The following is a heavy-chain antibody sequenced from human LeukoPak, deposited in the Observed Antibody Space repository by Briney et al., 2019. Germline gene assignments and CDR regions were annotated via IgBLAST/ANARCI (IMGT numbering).Heavy chain of an antibody. CDR1: GDSVSSNSAA. Sequence: SQTLSLTCAISGDSVSSNSAAWNWIRQSPSRGLEWLGRTYYRSKWYNDYAVSVKSRITINPDTSKNQFSLQLNSVTPEDTAVYYCARDYYPTRFIAAAAFDYWGQGTLVTVSS. CDR3: ARDYYPTRFIAAAAFDY. J-gene: IGHJ4*02. V-gene: IGHV6-1*01. CDR2: TYYRSKWYN. D-gene: IGHD6-13*01.